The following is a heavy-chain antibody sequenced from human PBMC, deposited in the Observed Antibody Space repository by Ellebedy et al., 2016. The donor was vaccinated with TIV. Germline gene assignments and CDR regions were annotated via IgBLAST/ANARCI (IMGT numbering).Heavy chain of an antibody. V-gene: IGHV3-23*01. D-gene: IGHD3-22*01. J-gene: IGHJ6*02. CDR2: ISGSGDSA. Sequence: GGSLRLSCVASGFTFSSHTMGWVRQAPGKGLEWVSCISGSGDSATDADSVKGRFTISRDNAKNTLHLQMNSLRAEDTAAYYCAKETYSGYEVYGMDVWGQGTTVTISS. CDR1: GFTFSSHT. CDR3: AKETYSGYEVYGMDV.